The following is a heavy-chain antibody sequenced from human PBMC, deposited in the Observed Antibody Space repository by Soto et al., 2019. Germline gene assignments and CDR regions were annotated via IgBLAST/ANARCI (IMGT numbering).Heavy chain of an antibody. D-gene: IGHD2-2*01. J-gene: IGHJ5*02. CDR3: AKDTVPVATPWFDP. CDR1: GFTFSNYA. Sequence: EVQLLESGGGLVQPGGSLRLSCAASGFTFSNYAMSWVRQAPGKGLEWVSTLSGSGGSTYYADSVKGRFTISRDNAKNTLELQMNSLRAEDTAVYYCAKDTVPVATPWFDPWGQGTLVTVSS. V-gene: IGHV3-23*01. CDR2: LSGSGGST.